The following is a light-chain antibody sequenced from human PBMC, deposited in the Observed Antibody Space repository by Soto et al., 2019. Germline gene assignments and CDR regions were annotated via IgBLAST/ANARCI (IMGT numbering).Light chain of an antibody. J-gene: IGKJ5*01. CDR2: CAS. CDR1: LSFTNNY. Sequence: EIVLTQSPGTLSFFPGERSTLSCRSSLSFTNNYLAWHQQKPGQTPRLLIYCASSRATGIPDRFSGSGSGTDFTLTISRLEPEDFAVYYCQQHGSSPITFGQGTRLEIK. CDR3: QQHGSSPIT. V-gene: IGKV3-20*01.